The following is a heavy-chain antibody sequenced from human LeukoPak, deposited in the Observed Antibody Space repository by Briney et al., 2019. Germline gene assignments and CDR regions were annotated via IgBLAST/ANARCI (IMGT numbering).Heavy chain of an antibody. D-gene: IGHD2-21*02. Sequence: GGYLRLSCAASGFTFSSYSMHWVRQAPGKGLMWVSRIHGDGSTTNYADSVKGRFSISRDNAKNTLYLQMNSLRAEDTAVYYCALPSCGGDCFSGWGQGTLVTVSS. CDR3: ALPSCGGDCFSG. V-gene: IGHV3-74*01. CDR1: GFTFSSYS. CDR2: IHGDGSTT. J-gene: IGHJ4*02.